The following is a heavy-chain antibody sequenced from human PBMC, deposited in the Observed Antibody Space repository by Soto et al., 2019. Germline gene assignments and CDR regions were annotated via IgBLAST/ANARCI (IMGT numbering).Heavy chain of an antibody. J-gene: IGHJ4*02. D-gene: IGHD2-15*01. CDR1: GGSTSSGGYY. V-gene: IGHV4-31*03. Sequence: SETLSLTCTVSGGSTSSGGYYWSWIRQHPGKGLEWIGYIYYSGSTYYNPSLKSRVTISVDTSKNQFSLKLSSVTAADTAVYYCARAPWGYCNGGSYAVGPLFDYWGQGTLVTVSS. CDR3: ARAPWGYCNGGSYAVGPLFDY. CDR2: IYYSGST.